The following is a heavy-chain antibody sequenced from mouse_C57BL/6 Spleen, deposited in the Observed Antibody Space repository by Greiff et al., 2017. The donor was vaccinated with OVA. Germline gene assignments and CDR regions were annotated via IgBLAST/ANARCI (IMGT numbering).Heavy chain of an antibody. J-gene: IGHJ2*01. D-gene: IGHD1-1*01. CDR2: IDPETGGT. CDR3: TGGSSLHYFDY. V-gene: IGHV1-15*01. CDR1: GYTFTDYE. Sequence: VQLQQSGAELVRPGASVTLSCKASGYTFTDYEMHWVKQTPVHGLEWIGAIDPETGGTAYNQKFKGKAILTADKSSSTAYMELRSLTSEDSAVYYCTGGSSLHYFDYWGQGTTLTVSS.